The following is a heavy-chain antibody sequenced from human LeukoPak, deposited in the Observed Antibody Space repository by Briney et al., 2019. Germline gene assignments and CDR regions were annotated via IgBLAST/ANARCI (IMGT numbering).Heavy chain of an antibody. CDR3: ARELWASSSQGGY. Sequence: SETLSLTCTVSGGSISSSSYYWGWIRQPPGKGLEWIGSIYYSGSTYYNPSLKSRVTISVDTSKNQFSLKLSSVTAADTAVYYCARELWASSSQGGYWGQGTLVTVSS. J-gene: IGHJ4*02. V-gene: IGHV4-39*07. D-gene: IGHD6-13*01. CDR2: IYYSGST. CDR1: GGSISSSSYY.